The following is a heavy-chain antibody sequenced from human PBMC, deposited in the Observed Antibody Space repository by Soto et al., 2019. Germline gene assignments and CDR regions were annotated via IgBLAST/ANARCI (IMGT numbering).Heavy chain of an antibody. CDR1: GFTFSSYA. V-gene: IGHV3-30-3*01. CDR2: ISYDGSNK. D-gene: IGHD6-6*01. Sequence: LRLSCAASGFTFSSYAMHWVRQAPGKGLEWVAVISYDGSNKYYADSVKGRFTISRDNSKNTLYLQMNSLRAEDTAVYYCARTGGGHKQLVTGWFDPWGQGTLVTVSS. CDR3: ARTGGGHKQLVTGWFDP. J-gene: IGHJ5*02.